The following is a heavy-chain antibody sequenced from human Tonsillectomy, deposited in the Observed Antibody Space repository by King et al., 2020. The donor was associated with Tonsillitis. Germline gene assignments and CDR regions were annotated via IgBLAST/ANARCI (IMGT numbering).Heavy chain of an antibody. CDR2: IYYSGST. D-gene: IGHD2-15*01. CDR1: GGSISSYY. CDR3: ARAAYWSVNWFDP. V-gene: IGHV4-59*01. Sequence: VQLQESGPGLVKPSETLSLTCTVSGGSISSYYWSWIRQPPGKGLEWIGYIYYSGSTNYNPSLKSRVTISVDTSKNQFSLKLNSVTAADTAVYYCARAAYWSVNWFDPRGQGTLVTVSS. J-gene: IGHJ5*02.